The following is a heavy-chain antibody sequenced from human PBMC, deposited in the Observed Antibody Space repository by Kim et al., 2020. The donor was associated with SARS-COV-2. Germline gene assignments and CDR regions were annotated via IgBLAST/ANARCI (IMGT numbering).Heavy chain of an antibody. Sequence: GGSLRLSCAASGFTFSSYAMHWVRQAPGKGLEWVAVISYDGSNKYYADSVKGRFTISRDNSKNTLYLQMNSLRAEDTAVYYCARVGVPLAAASRIDYWGQGTLVTVSS. V-gene: IGHV3-30*04. D-gene: IGHD6-13*01. CDR1: GFTFSSYA. CDR2: ISYDGSNK. J-gene: IGHJ4*02. CDR3: ARVGVPLAAASRIDY.